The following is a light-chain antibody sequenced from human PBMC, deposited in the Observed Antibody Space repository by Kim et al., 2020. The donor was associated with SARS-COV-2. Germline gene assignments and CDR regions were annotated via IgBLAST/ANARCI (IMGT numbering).Light chain of an antibody. V-gene: IGKV1-6*01. J-gene: IGKJ5*01. CDR1: RGSGEG. CDR3: LQDYNYPLT. CDR2: GAA. Sequence: AWGEDGVARAGRGRRGSGEGVGWGLQGPGRAAERLSGGAASVQSGVAARCSGSGVGAEFTLTISSLQPEDFATYYCLQDYNYPLTFGQGTRLEIK.